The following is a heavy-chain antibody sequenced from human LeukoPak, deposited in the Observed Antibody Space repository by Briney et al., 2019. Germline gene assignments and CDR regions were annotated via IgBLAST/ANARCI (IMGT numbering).Heavy chain of an antibody. CDR2: ISSSGSTI. V-gene: IGHV3-48*03. CDR1: GFTFSSYK. J-gene: IGHJ5*02. Sequence: GGSLRLSCAASGFTFSSYKMNWVRQAPGKGLEWVSYISSSGSTIYYADSVKGRFTISRDNAKNSLYLQMNSLRAEDTAVYYCAREAENWFDPWGQGTLVTVSS. D-gene: IGHD1-14*01. CDR3: AREAENWFDP.